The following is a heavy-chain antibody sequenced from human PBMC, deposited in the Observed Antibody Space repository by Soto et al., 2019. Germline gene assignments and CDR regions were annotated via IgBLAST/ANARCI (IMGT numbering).Heavy chain of an antibody. CDR2: IFSNDEN. V-gene: IGHV2-26*01. CDR3: ARMTLAYCGGDCYSYWYFDL. CDR1: GFSLSNARMG. Sequence: QVTLKESGPVLVKPTETLTLTCTVSGFSLSNARMGVSWIRQPPGKALEWLAHIFSNDENSYSTSLKSRLTISKDTSKSQVVLTMTNMDPVDTATYYCARMTLAYCGGDCYSYWYFDLWGRGTLVTVSS. D-gene: IGHD2-21*02. J-gene: IGHJ2*01.